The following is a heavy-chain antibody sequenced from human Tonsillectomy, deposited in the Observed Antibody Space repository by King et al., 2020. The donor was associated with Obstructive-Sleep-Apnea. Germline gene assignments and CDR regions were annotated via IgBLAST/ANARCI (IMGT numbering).Heavy chain of an antibody. CDR1: GGSISSYD. J-gene: IGHJ2*01. Sequence: QLQESGPGLLKPSETLALTCTVVGGSISSYDYNWIRQPPGYGLEWIGYIYYSGSTNSNPSLKSRVTISLDTYKNQFSLRRSAVTAADAAVYYCARFRGTEYRATYWYFDLWGRGTLVTVSS. CDR3: ARFRGTEYRATYWYFDL. D-gene: IGHD3-16*01. V-gene: IGHV4-59*08. CDR2: IYYSGST.